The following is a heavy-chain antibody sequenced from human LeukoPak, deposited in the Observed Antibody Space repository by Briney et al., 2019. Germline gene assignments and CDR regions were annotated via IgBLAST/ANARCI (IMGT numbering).Heavy chain of an antibody. J-gene: IGHJ6*04. CDR1: GFTFSSYE. Sequence: GGSLRLSCAASGFTFSSYEMNWVRQAPGKGLERVSYISSSGSTIYYADSVKGRFTISRDNAKNSLYLQMNSLRAEDTAVYYCARDPGREDFYGMDVWGKGTTVTVSS. CDR2: ISSSGSTI. V-gene: IGHV3-48*03. CDR3: ARDPGREDFYGMDV. D-gene: IGHD1-26*01.